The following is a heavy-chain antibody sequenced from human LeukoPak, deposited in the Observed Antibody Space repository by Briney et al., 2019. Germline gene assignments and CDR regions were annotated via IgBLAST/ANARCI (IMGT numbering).Heavy chain of an antibody. J-gene: IGHJ3*02. CDR3: ARLTYASYIAFDI. CDR2: INPNSGGT. CDR1: GYTFTGYY. V-gene: IGHV1-2*02. D-gene: IGHD2-8*01. Sequence: GASVKVSCKASGYTFTGYYMHWVRQAPGQGLEWMGWINPNSGGTNYAQKFQGRVTMTRDTSISTAYMELSRLRSDDTAVYYCARLTYASYIAFDIWGQGTMVTVSS.